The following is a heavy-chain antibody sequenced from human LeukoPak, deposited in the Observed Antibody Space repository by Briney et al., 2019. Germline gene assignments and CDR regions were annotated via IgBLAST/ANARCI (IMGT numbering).Heavy chain of an antibody. CDR2: IYYSGST. J-gene: IGHJ4*02. CDR1: GGSISNTNYY. V-gene: IGHV4-39*02. Sequence: SETLSLTCTVSGGSISNTNYYWGWIRQPPGKGLEWIGSIYYSGSTYYNPSLKSRVTISVDTSKNQFSLKLSSVTAADTAVYYCARDLLNEGNHLDYWGQGTLVTVSS. CDR3: ARDLLNEGNHLDY. D-gene: IGHD4-23*01.